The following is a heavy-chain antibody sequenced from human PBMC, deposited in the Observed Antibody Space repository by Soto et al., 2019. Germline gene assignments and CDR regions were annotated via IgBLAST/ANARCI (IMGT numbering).Heavy chain of an antibody. CDR3: ARRPGGVPPPEDGMDV. CDR1: GYSFTSYW. D-gene: IGHD2-2*01. Sequence: GESLKISCKGSGYSFTSYWISWVRQMPGKGLEWMGRIDPSDSYTNYSPSFQGHVTISADKSISTAYLQWSSLKGSDTAMYYCARRPGGVPPPEDGMDVWGQGTTVTVSS. J-gene: IGHJ6*02. CDR2: IDPSDSYT. V-gene: IGHV5-10-1*01.